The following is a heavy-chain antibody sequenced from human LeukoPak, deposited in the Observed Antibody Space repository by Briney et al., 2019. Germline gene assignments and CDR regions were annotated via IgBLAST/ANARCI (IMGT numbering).Heavy chain of an antibody. Sequence: PSETLSLTCTVSGGSLSNHYWSWIRQPPGKGLEWIGHIYDSGSTTYSPSLKSRVTMSVDTSKNQFSLNLSSVTAADTAVYYCARGRIGGPKAPFDYWGQGTPVTVSS. D-gene: IGHD3-16*01. CDR2: IYDSGST. V-gene: IGHV4-59*11. CDR1: GGSLSNHY. CDR3: ARGRIGGPKAPFDY. J-gene: IGHJ4*02.